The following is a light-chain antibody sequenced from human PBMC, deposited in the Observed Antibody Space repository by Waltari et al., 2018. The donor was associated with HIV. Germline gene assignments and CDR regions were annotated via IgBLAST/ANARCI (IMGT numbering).Light chain of an antibody. V-gene: IGLV2-14*01. CDR1: SSDVGAYDY. CDR2: EFS. Sequence: QSALTQPAAVSGSPGQSIAVSCTGSSSDVGAYDYVSWYQQHPDEAPKLLIFEFSDRPSGVSVRFAGSKSGNTASLSISGRLPEDESDYYGSSLTNTKTVVFGGGTRVTVL. J-gene: IGLJ2*01. CDR3: SSLTNTKTVV.